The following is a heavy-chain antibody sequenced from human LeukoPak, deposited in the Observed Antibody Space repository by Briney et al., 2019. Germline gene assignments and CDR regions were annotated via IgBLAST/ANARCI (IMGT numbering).Heavy chain of an antibody. CDR2: ISASGSSI. CDR3: ARGQPRSHGSSYYFDY. Sequence: GGSLRLSCVVSGFTFSGCEMNWVRQAPGKGLEWVSYISASGSSIYYADSVKGRFTISRDNAKNSLYLQMNSLRAEDTAVYYCARGQPRSHGSSYYFDYWGQGTLVTVSS. D-gene: IGHD6-13*01. CDR1: GFTFSGCE. V-gene: IGHV3-48*03. J-gene: IGHJ4*02.